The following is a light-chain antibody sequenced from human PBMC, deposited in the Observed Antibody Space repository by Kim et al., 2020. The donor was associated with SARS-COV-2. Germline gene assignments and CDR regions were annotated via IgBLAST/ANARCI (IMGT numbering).Light chain of an antibody. CDR2: DAS. CDR3: QHYGRPPLT. Sequence: SPVERATLSCGASQRVTSNNLAWYQQKPGLAPRLLIYDASTRATGIPDRFSGSGSGTDFILTISRLEPEDFAVYFCQHYGRPPLTFGGGTKVDIK. CDR1: QRVTSNN. J-gene: IGKJ4*01. V-gene: IGKV3D-20*01.